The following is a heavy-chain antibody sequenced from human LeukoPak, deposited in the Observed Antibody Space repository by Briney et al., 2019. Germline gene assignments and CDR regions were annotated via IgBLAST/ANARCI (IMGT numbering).Heavy chain of an antibody. D-gene: IGHD2-2*01. J-gene: IGHJ4*02. CDR3: ARGPTYQPIDY. CDR1: GYSISNAYY. Sequence: PSETLSLTCTVSGYSISNAYYWGWIRQPPGKGLEWIGNIYHSGSTYYNPSLKSRVTISIDTSKSQFSLKLSSVTAADTAVYYCARGPTYQPIDYWGQGTLVTVSS. V-gene: IGHV4-38-2*02. CDR2: IYHSGST.